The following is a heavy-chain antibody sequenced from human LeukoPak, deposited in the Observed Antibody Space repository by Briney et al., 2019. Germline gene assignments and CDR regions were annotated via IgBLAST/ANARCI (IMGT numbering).Heavy chain of an antibody. CDR2: IYTSGST. J-gene: IGHJ6*02. V-gene: IGHV4-4*07. D-gene: IGHD4-11*01. Sequence: SETLSLTCTVSGGSISSYYWSWIRQPAGKGLEWIGRIYTSGSTNYNPSLKSRVTMSVDTSKNQFSLKLSSVTAADTAVYYCARSFYSNQGLYYYYYGMDVWGQGTTVTVSS. CDR1: GGSISSYY. CDR3: ARSFYSNQGLYYYYYGMDV.